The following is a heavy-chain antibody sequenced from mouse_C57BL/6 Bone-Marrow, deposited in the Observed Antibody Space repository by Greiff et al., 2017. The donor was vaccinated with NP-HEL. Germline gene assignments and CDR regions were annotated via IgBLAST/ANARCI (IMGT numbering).Heavy chain of an antibody. CDR2: SRNKANDYTT. J-gene: IGHJ4*01. V-gene: IGHV7-1*01. Sequence: EVMLVESGGGLVQSGRSLRLSCATSGFTFSDFYMEWVRQAPGKGLEWIAASRNKANDYTTEYSASVKGRFIVSRDTSQSILYLQMNALRAEDTAIYYCARDALTGTGAMDYWGQGTSVTVSS. CDR3: ARDALTGTGAMDY. D-gene: IGHD4-1*01. CDR1: GFTFSDFY.